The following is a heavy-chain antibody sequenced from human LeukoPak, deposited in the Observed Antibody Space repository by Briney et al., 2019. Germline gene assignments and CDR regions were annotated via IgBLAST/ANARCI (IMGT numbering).Heavy chain of an antibody. J-gene: IGHJ6*02. D-gene: IGHD4-17*01. V-gene: IGHV3-48*01. CDR2: ISSSSTI. CDR1: GFTFSSYS. CDR3: ARRGDYAGGLGYYGMDV. Sequence: GGSLRLSCAASGFTFSSYSMSWVRQAPGKGVEWVSYISSSSTIYYADSVKGRFTISRDNAKKSLYRQMNSLRAEDTAVYYCARRGDYAGGLGYYGMDVWGQGTTVTVSS.